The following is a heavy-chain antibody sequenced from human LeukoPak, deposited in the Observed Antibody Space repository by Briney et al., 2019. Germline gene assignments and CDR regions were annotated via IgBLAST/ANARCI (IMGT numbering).Heavy chain of an antibody. Sequence: PSETLSLTCTVSGGSISSYYWSWIRQSPGKGLEWIGYVYSSGSTNSNPSLKSRVTISVDTSKNKFSLKLSPVTAADTAIYYCARRGYYGWGSVYWGQGTLVTVSS. V-gene: IGHV4-4*08. J-gene: IGHJ4*02. CDR1: GGSISSYY. D-gene: IGHD3-10*01. CDR2: VYSSGST. CDR3: ARRGYYGWGSVY.